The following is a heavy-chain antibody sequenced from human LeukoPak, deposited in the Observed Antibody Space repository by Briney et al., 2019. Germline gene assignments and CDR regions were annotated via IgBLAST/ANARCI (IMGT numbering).Heavy chain of an antibody. CDR3: ARHLNYYGSGSPVNWFDP. CDR2: IIPIFGTA. V-gene: IGHV1-69*06. CDR1: GGTFSSYA. Sequence: SVKVSCKASGGTFSSYAISWVRQAPGQGLERMGGIIPIFGTANYAQKFQGRVTITADKSTSTAYMELSSLRSEDTAVYYCARHLNYYGSGSPVNWFDPWGQGTLVTVSS. J-gene: IGHJ5*02. D-gene: IGHD3-10*01.